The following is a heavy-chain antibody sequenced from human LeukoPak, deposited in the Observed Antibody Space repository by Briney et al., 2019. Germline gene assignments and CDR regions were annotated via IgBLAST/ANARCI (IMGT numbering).Heavy chain of an antibody. CDR3: ARDYDGVRGHW. J-gene: IGHJ4*02. Sequence: GGSLRLSYAASGFTFSSYWMSWVRQAPGKGLEWVANIKQDGSESYYVDSLKGRFTISRDNAKNSLYLQMSSLRVEDTAVYYCARDYDGVRGHWWGQGTLVTVSS. CDR2: IKQDGSES. V-gene: IGHV3-7*04. D-gene: IGHD2-8*01. CDR1: GFTFSSYW.